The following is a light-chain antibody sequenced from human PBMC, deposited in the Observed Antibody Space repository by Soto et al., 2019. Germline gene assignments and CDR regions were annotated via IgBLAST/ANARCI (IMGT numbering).Light chain of an antibody. V-gene: IGKV3-15*01. CDR1: QSISSN. CDR2: GVS. Sequence: EIVMTQSPATLSVSPGERATLSCRASQSISSNLAWYQQKPGQAPRLLIYGVSTRATGIPAKFSGSGSGTEFTLTIDSLQSEDFAVYYCQQYSKWPTFGQGTRLEIK. J-gene: IGKJ5*01. CDR3: QQYSKWPT.